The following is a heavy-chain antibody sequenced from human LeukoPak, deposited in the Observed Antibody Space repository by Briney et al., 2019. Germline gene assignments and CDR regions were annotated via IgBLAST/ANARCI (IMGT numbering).Heavy chain of an antibody. CDR3: ARGPKVPAPTYYFDY. CDR2: LSGSGGST. CDR1: GFTFSSYA. J-gene: IGHJ4*02. V-gene: IGHV3-23*01. D-gene: IGHD2-2*01. Sequence: PGGSLRLSCAASGFTFSSYAMTWVRPAPGKGLASVSALSGSGGSTFYADSVKGRFTISRDNSKNTLYLHMNSLRAEDTAVYYCARGPKVPAPTYYFDYWGQGTLVTVSS.